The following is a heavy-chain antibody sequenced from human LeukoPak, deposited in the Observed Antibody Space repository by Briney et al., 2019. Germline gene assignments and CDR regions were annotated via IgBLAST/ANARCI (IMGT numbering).Heavy chain of an antibody. D-gene: IGHD3-22*01. Sequence: PGGSLRLSCAASGFTFSSYSMSWFRQAPGKGLEWVGFIRSKAYGGTTEYAASVKGRFAISRDDSKSIAYLQMNSLKTEDTAVYYCIFYDSSGKYDYWGQGTLVTVSS. CDR3: IFYDSSGKYDY. J-gene: IGHJ4*02. CDR2: IRSKAYGGTT. CDR1: GFTFSSYS. V-gene: IGHV3-49*03.